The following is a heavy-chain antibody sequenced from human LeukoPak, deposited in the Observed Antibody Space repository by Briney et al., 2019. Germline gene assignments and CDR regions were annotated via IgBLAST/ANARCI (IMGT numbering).Heavy chain of an antibody. CDR2: IFHSGST. Sequence: PSETLSLTCAVSGGSISRSDWWSWVRQSPGKWLEWIGEIFHSGSTKYNPSLKSRVTISVDKSKNQFSLNLTSVTAADTAMYYCARDASLQTGAFDVWGQGTMVTVSS. CDR3: ARDASLQTGAFDV. V-gene: IGHV4-4*02. CDR1: GGSISRSDW. J-gene: IGHJ3*01. D-gene: IGHD5-24*01.